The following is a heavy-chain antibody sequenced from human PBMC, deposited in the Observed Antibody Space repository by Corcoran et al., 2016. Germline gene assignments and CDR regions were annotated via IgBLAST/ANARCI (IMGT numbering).Heavy chain of an antibody. Sequence: QVQLVQSGAEVKKPASSVKVSCKASGGIFSSYAINWVRQAPGQGLEWMGGIIPIFGTENYAQKFHGRVTIVADESTSTAYMALSSRRNAPTALDYGASSPARGGLDAWGQGTSVTVYS. CDR2: IIPIFGTE. V-gene: IGHV1-69*01. CDR3: ASSPARGGLDA. CDR1: GGIFSSYA. D-gene: IGHD3-10*01. J-gene: IGHJ6*02.